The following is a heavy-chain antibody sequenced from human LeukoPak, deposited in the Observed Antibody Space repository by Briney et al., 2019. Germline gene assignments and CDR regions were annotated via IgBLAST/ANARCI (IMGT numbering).Heavy chain of an antibody. CDR3: AREDDDLYYFDY. CDR2: IKQDGSEE. CDR1: GFTFSSYS. J-gene: IGHJ4*02. Sequence: SGGSLRLSCAASGFTFSSYSMNWVRQAPGEGLEWVANIKQDGSEEYYVDSVKGRFTISRDNAKNSLYLQMNSLRAEDTAVYYCAREDDDLYYFDYWGQGTLVTVSS. D-gene: IGHD1-1*01. V-gene: IGHV3-7*01.